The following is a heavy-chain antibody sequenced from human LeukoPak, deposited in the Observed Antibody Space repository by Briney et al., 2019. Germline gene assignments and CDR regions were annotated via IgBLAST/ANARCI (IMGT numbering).Heavy chain of an antibody. CDR2: INHSGST. CDR3: ASYYYDSSGYLGSFFDY. J-gene: IGHJ4*02. D-gene: IGHD3-22*01. V-gene: IGHV4-34*09. Sequence: PSETLSLTCAVYGGSLSGYYWSWIRQPPGKGLEWIGEINHSGSTNYNPSLRSRVTISVDTSKNQFSLKLSSVTAADTAVYYCASYYYDSSGYLGSFFDYWGQGTLVTVSP. CDR1: GGSLSGYY.